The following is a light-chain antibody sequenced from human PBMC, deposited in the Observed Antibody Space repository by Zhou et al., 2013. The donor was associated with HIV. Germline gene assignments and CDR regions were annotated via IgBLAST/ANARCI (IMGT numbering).Light chain of an antibody. CDR2: STS. CDR3: QQCDSYPWT. CDR1: QDISSW. J-gene: IGKJ1*01. V-gene: IGKV1D-16*01. Sequence: DIQMTQSPSSVSASVGDRVTITCRASQDISSWLAWYQQIPGKAPKLLISSTSSLQSGVPSRFSGSGSGTEFTLTISSLQPDDFATYYCQQCDSYPWTFGQGTKVEIK.